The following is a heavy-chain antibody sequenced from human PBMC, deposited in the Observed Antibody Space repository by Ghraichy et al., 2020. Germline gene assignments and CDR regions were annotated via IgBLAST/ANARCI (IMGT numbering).Heavy chain of an antibody. CDR3: VTALGDQIFGRGY. J-gene: IGHJ4*02. CDR2: INQDESEK. V-gene: IGHV3-7*01. Sequence: GGSLRLSCAASGFTFRSYWMSWVRQAPGKGLEWVANINQDESEKVYVDSVKGRFTISRDNAKNSLYLQMNSLRDEDTAVYYWVTALGDQIFGRGYWGQGTLVTVSS. CDR1: GFTFRSYW. D-gene: IGHD3-3*01.